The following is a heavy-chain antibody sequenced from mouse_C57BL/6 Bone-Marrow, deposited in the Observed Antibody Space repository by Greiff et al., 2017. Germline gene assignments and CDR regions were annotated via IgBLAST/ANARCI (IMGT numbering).Heavy chain of an antibody. V-gene: IGHV1-42*01. J-gene: IGHJ2*01. Sequence: VQLQQSGPELVKPGASVKLSCKASGYSFTGYYMNWVKQSPEKSLEWIGEINPSTGGTNYNQKFKAKATLTVDKSSSTAYMQLKSLTSEDAAVYYCASMTGNFDYWGQGTTLTASS. CDR1: GYSFTGYY. D-gene: IGHD4-1*01. CDR3: ASMTGNFDY. CDR2: INPSTGGT.